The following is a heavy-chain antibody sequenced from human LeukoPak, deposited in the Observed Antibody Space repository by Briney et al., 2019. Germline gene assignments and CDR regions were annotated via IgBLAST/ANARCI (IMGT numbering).Heavy chain of an antibody. CDR1: GFTFDDYA. D-gene: IGHD2-15*01. J-gene: IGHJ4*02. CDR2: ISWNSGSI. Sequence: GRSLRLSCAASGFTFDDYAMHWVRQAPGKGLECVSGISWNSGSIGYADSVKGRSTISRDNAKNSLYLQMNSLRAGDTALYYCAKDRFCSGGSCWYYFDYWGQGTLVTVSS. V-gene: IGHV3-9*01. CDR3: AKDRFCSGGSCWYYFDY.